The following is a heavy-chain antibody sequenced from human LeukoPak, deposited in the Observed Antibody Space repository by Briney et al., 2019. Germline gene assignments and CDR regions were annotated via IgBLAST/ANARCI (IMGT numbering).Heavy chain of an antibody. J-gene: IGHJ4*02. Sequence: SETLSLTCTASGDSVSSYYWSWIRQPPGKGLEWIGYMYYTGSTNYNLSLKSRVIISIDTSKNQFSLKVASVTAADTAVYYCARGLIIDSWGQGTLVTVSS. CDR1: GDSVSSYY. CDR2: MYYTGST. D-gene: IGHD3-10*01. CDR3: ARGLIIDS. V-gene: IGHV4-59*02.